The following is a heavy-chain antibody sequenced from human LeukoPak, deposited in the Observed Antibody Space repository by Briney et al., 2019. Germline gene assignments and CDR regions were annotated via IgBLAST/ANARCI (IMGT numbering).Heavy chain of an antibody. Sequence: GGSLRLSCAASGFTFTNYAMSWVRQTPGKGLEWVSGISGNTGSTHYADSVKGRFTISRDDSKNTLYLQMNSLRAEDTAVYYCAKAYNSGWYYFDHWGQGTLVTVSS. V-gene: IGHV3-23*01. J-gene: IGHJ4*02. CDR2: ISGNTGST. CDR1: GFTFTNYA. CDR3: AKAYNSGWYYFDH. D-gene: IGHD6-19*01.